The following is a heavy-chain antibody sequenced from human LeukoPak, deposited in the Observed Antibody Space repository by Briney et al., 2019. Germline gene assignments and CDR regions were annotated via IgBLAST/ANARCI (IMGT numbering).Heavy chain of an antibody. D-gene: IGHD4-23*01. J-gene: IGHJ4*02. Sequence: TGGSLRLSCAASGFTFSSYSMNWVRQAPGKGLEWVSSISSSGYIYYADSVKGRFTISRDNAENTLYVQMNSLRAEDTAVYYCARGRGADYGGNSGYFDYWGQGTLVTVSS. CDR2: ISSSGYI. V-gene: IGHV3-21*01. CDR1: GFTFSSYS. CDR3: ARGRGADYGGNSGYFDY.